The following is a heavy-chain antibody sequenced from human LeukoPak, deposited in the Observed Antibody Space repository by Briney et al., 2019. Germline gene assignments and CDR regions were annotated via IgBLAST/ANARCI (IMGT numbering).Heavy chain of an antibody. CDR3: ATSYCSSTSCLPWDFDY. CDR1: GGTFSSYA. Sequence: ASVKVSCKASGGTFSSYAISWVRQAPGQGLEWMGRINPNSGGTSYAQKFQGRVTMTRDTSISTAYMELSRLRSDDTAVYYCATSYCSSTSCLPWDFDYWGQGTLVTVSS. J-gene: IGHJ4*02. D-gene: IGHD2-2*01. V-gene: IGHV1-2*06. CDR2: INPNSGGT.